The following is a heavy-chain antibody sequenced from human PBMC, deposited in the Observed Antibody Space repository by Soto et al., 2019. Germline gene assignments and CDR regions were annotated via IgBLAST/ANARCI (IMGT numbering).Heavy chain of an antibody. Sequence: SETLSLTCTVSGVSISSYYWSWIRQPPGKGLEWIGYIYYSGSTNYNPSLKSRVTISVDTSKNQFSLKLSSVTAADTAVYYCASTRRYNWFDPWGQGTLVTVS. J-gene: IGHJ5*02. V-gene: IGHV4-59*08. CDR2: IYYSGST. D-gene: IGHD1-1*01. CDR3: ASTRRYNWFDP. CDR1: GVSISSYY.